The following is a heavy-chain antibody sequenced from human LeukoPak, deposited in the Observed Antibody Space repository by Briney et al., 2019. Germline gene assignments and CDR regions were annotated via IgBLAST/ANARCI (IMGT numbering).Heavy chain of an antibody. V-gene: IGHV1-46*01. CDR3: ARSPTGSGSYYGLDY. J-gene: IGHJ4*02. D-gene: IGHD1-26*01. Sequence: ASVTVSCKASGYTFTSYYMHWVRQAPGQGLEWVAIINPNPSGGSKRYAQKFQGRVTMTRDMSTSTVYMEVSSLRSEDTAVYYCARSPTGSGSYYGLDYWGQGTLVTVSS. CDR2: INPNPSGGSK. CDR1: GYTFTSYY.